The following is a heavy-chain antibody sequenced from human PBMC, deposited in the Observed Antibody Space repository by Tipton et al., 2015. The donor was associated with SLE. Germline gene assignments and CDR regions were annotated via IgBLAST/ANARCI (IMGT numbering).Heavy chain of an antibody. D-gene: IGHD3-3*01. CDR2: ISSSGSTI. CDR1: GFTFSCYE. V-gene: IGHV3-48*03. CDR3: AREAGFLEWLSPFDC. Sequence: SLRLSCAASGFTFSCYEMNWVRQAPGKGLEWVSYISSSGSTIYYADSVKGRFTISRDNAKNSLYLQMDSLRAEDTAVYYCAREAGFLEWLSPFDCWGQGTLVTVSS. J-gene: IGHJ4*02.